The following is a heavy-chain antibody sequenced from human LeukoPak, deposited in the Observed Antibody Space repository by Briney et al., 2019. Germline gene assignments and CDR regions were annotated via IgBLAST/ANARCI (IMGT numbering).Heavy chain of an antibody. D-gene: IGHD1/OR15-1a*01. CDR3: TRCSTGTRLYYFDY. V-gene: IGHV3-72*01. CDR2: SRNKANSYTT. J-gene: IGHJ4*02. Sequence: PGGSLRLSCAASGFIFDDYGMTWVRQAPGKGLEWVGRSRNKANSYTTEYAAAVKGRFTISRDESKNLLYLQMNSLTPEDTAVYYCTRCSTGTRLYYFDYWGQGTLVTVSS. CDR1: GFIFDDYG.